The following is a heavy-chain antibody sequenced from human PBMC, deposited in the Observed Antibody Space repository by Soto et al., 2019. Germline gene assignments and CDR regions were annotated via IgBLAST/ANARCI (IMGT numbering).Heavy chain of an antibody. J-gene: IGHJ4*02. D-gene: IGHD5-12*01. Sequence: QVQLVESGGGVVQPGRSLRLSCAVSGFTYSSYGMHRVRQAPGKGLEWVAVIWYDGSNKYYADSVKGRFIISRDDSKNTLSLQMNSLRAEDTAVYYCARDSAWLFDSWGQGTLVTVSS. CDR3: ARDSAWLFDS. CDR2: IWYDGSNK. CDR1: GFTYSSYG. V-gene: IGHV3-33*01.